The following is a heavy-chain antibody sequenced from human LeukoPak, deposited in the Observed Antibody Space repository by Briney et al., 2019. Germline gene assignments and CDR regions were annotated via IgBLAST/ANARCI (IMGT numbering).Heavy chain of an antibody. CDR2: MNPNSGNT. V-gene: IGHV1-8*02. CDR3: ARQGRMVRGVYWFDP. J-gene: IGHJ5*02. Sequence: GASVKVSCKASGYTFTGYYMHWVRQAPGQGLEWMGWMNPNSGNTGYAQKFQGRVTMTRNTSISTAYMELSSLRSEDTAVYYCARQGRMVRGVYWFDPWGQGTLVTVSS. D-gene: IGHD3-10*01. CDR1: GYTFTGYY.